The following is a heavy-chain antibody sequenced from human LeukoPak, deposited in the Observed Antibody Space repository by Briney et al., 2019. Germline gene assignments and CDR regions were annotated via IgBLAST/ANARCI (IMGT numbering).Heavy chain of an antibody. CDR2: IWNDGSEK. Sequence: GGSLRLSCAASGFFFRSYGMHWVRQAPGKGLEGVAVIWNDGSEKYFAESVKGRFTISRDNSKNTLYLQINTLRAEDTAVYYCAKDTSASIYYMEVWGKGTTVNVSS. CDR1: GFFFRSYG. D-gene: IGHD2-2*01. J-gene: IGHJ6*03. V-gene: IGHV3-33*06. CDR3: AKDTSASIYYMEV.